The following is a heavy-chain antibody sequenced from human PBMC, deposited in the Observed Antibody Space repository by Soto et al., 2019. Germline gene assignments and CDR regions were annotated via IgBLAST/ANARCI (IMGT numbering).Heavy chain of an antibody. V-gene: IGHV4-59*01. CDR1: GGSISSYY. CDR3: ARGHMLLWFGDRGGWFDP. Sequence: SETLSLTCTVSGGSISSYYWSWIRQPPGKGLEWIGYIYYSGSTNYNPSLKSRVTISVDTSKNQFSLKLSSVTAADTAVYYCARGHMLLWFGDRGGWFDPWGQGTLVTVSS. J-gene: IGHJ5*02. D-gene: IGHD3-10*01. CDR2: IYYSGST.